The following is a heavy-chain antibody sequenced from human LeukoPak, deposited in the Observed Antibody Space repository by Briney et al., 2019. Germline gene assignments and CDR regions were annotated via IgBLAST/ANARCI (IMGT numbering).Heavy chain of an antibody. J-gene: IGHJ3*02. V-gene: IGHV4-59*01. D-gene: IGHD5-12*01. CDR3: ARDTGYPGNDAFDI. CDR1: GGSITSDY. Sequence: SETLSLTCTVSGGSITSDYWSWIRQPPGKGLEWIGYIYYSGSTSYIPSLKSRVTMSVDTSKNQFSLKLNSLTAADTAVYYCARDTGYPGNDAFDIWGQGTMVTVSS. CDR2: IYYSGST.